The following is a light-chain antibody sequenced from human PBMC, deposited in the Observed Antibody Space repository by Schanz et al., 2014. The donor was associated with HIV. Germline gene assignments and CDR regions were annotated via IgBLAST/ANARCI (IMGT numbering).Light chain of an antibody. CDR3: SSYTSSNTVI. V-gene: IGLV7-43*01. Sequence: QAVVTQEPSLTVSPGGTVTLTCASSTGPVTSYFYAHWFQQKPGQAPRALIYSTFNKHSWTPARFSGSKSGNAASLTIFGLQPEDEAHYYCSSYTSSNTVIFGGGTKLTVL. J-gene: IGLJ2*01. CDR1: TGPVTSYFY. CDR2: STF.